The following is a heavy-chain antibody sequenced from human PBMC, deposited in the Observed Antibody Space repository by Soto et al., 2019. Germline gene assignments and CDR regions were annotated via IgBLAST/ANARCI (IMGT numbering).Heavy chain of an antibody. Sequence: EVQLLESGGGLVQPGGSLRLSCAASGFTFSSYAMSWVRQAPGKGLEWVSAISGSGGSTYYADSVKGRFTISRDNSKNTLYLQMNSLRAEDTSVYYCAKLTGEPHYFDYWGQGTMVTVSS. CDR1: GFTFSSYA. V-gene: IGHV3-23*01. CDR3: AKLTGEPHYFDY. J-gene: IGHJ4*02. CDR2: ISGSGGST. D-gene: IGHD3-16*01.